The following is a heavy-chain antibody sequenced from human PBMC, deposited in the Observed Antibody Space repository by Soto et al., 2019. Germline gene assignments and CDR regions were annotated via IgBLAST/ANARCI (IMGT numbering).Heavy chain of an antibody. J-gene: IGHJ5*02. D-gene: IGHD3-22*01. CDR2: ISYDGSNE. CDR1: EFTFISYA. Sequence: PWGSLSLSCTASEFTFISYASNLVRQSPFKWLEWVAVISYDGSNEYYADSVKGRFSISRDNSKPTLYLQMNWLSADDTAVAYCARSYYYDSSGQGWFDPWGQGILVTVSS. CDR3: ARSYYYDSSGQGWFDP. V-gene: IGHV3-30-3*01.